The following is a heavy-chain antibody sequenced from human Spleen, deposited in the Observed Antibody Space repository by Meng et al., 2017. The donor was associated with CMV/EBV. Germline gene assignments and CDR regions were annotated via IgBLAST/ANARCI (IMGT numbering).Heavy chain of an antibody. CDR2: ISNDASKK. CDR1: GFTFSSYA. Sequence: GESLKISCAASGFTFSSYAMHWVRQTPGKGPEWVAVISNDASKKYYADSVKGRFTISRDDSKNAVFLQMISLRPEDTAVYYCARGLVGYFDYWGQGTLVTVSS. J-gene: IGHJ4*02. V-gene: IGHV3-30*14. D-gene: IGHD1-26*01. CDR3: ARGLVGYFDY.